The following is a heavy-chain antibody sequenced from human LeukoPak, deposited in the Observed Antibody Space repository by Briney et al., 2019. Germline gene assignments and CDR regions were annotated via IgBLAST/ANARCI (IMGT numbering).Heavy chain of an antibody. J-gene: IGHJ5*02. CDR1: GVSISSGSYY. V-gene: IGHV4-61*02. CDR2: IYTSGST. CDR3: ARDYPPYYDFWSGYYSWFDP. Sequence: SQTLSLTCTVSGVSISSGSYYWSWIRQPAGKGLEWIGRIYTSGSTNYNPSLKSRVTISVDTSKNQFSLKLSSVTAADTAVYYCARDYPPYYDFWSGYYSWFDPWGQGTLVTVSS. D-gene: IGHD3-3*01.